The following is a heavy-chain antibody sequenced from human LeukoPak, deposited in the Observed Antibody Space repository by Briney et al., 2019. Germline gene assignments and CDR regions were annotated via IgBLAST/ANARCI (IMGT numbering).Heavy chain of an antibody. CDR1: GGSFSGYY. D-gene: IGHD2-2*02. V-gene: IGHV4-34*01. CDR2: INHSGST. J-gene: IGHJ4*02. Sequence: PSETLSLTCAVYGGSFSGYYWSWIRQPPGKGLEWIGEINHSGSTNYNPSLKSRVTISVDTSKNQFSLKLSSVTAADTAVYYCARGRLVYCSSTSCYTGFGYWGQGTLVTVSS. CDR3: ARGRLVYCSSTSCYTGFGY.